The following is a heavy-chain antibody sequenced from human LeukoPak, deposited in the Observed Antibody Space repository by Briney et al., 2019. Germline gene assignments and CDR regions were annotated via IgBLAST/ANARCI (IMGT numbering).Heavy chain of an antibody. Sequence: GGSLRLSCVASGFTFDDYAMHWVRQAPGNGLEWVSVVNWNSGTTGYADSVKGRFTISRDNLKNSLFLQMDRLRAEDTAVYHCARGATYYDFWSGLKVSDFWGQGTLVTVSS. CDR1: GFTFDDYA. CDR3: ARGATYYDFWSGLKVSDF. J-gene: IGHJ4*02. V-gene: IGHV3-9*01. CDR2: VNWNSGTT. D-gene: IGHD3-3*01.